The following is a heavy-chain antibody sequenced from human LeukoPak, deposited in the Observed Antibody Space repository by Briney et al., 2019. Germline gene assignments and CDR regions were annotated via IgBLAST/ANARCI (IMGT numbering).Heavy chain of an antibody. CDR3: ARSPGQWLVQEFDY. CDR2: ISSSSSYT. CDR1: GFTFSDYY. J-gene: IGHJ4*02. Sequence: GGSLRLSCAASGFTFSDYYMSWIRQAPGKGLEWVSYISSSSSYTNYADSVKGRFTISRDNAKNSLHLQMNSLRAEDTAVYYCARSPGQWLVQEFDYWGQGTLVTVSS. D-gene: IGHD6-19*01. V-gene: IGHV3-11*06.